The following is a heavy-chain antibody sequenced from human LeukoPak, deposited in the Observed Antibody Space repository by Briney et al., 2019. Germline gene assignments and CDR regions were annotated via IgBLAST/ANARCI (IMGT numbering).Heavy chain of an antibody. V-gene: IGHV3-23*01. D-gene: IGHD1-26*01. Sequence: GGSLRLSCAASGFTFSNYAMSWVRQAPGKGLEWVSALSGSGDSSYYADSVKGRFSISRDNSKNTLYLQMNSLRAEDTAVYYCARDPRHSYYYFDYRGQGTLVTVSS. CDR2: LSGSGDSS. CDR3: ARDPRHSYYYFDY. CDR1: GFTFSNYA. J-gene: IGHJ4*02.